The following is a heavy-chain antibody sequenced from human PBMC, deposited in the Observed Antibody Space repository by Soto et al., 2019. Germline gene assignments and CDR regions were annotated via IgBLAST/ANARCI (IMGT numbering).Heavy chain of an antibody. CDR1: GGSISSSSYY. Sequence: QLQLQESGPGLVKPSETLSLTCTVSGGSISSSSYYWGWIRQPPGKGLEWIGSIYYSGSTYYNPSLKSRVTISVDTSKNQFSLKLSSVTAADTAVYYCARRGLDTVTTSYYFDYWGQGTLVTVSS. J-gene: IGHJ4*02. V-gene: IGHV4-39*01. CDR3: ARRGLDTVTTSYYFDY. CDR2: IYYSGST. D-gene: IGHD4-17*01.